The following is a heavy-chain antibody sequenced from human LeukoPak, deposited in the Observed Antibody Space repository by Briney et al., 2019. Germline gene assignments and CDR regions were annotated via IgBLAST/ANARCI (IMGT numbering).Heavy chain of an antibody. J-gene: IGHJ1*01. Sequence: ASVKVSCKASGYTFTSYAMNWVRQAPGQGLEWMGWINTNTGNPTYAQGFTGRFVFSLDTSVSTAYLQISSLKAEDTAVYYCARPQIPYDFWSGYFSAEYFQHWGQGTLVTVSS. CDR2: INTNTGNP. CDR3: ARPQIPYDFWSGYFSAEYFQH. CDR1: GYTFTSYA. D-gene: IGHD3-3*01. V-gene: IGHV7-4-1*02.